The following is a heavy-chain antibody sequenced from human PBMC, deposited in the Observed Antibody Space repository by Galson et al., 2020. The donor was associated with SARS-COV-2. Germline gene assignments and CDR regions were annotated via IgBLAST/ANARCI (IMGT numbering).Heavy chain of an antibody. D-gene: IGHD6-13*01. Sequence: GESLKISCAASGFTFSRYWMSWVRQAPGKGLEWVANIDQHGSEKSYVDSVKGRFSISRDNAKNSLYLQMNSLRAEDTAVYYCARDPAAADPYYYYYMDVWGKGTTVTVSS. CDR1: GFTFSRYW. V-gene: IGHV3-7*03. CDR2: IDQHGSEK. CDR3: ARDPAAADPYYYYYMDV. J-gene: IGHJ6*03.